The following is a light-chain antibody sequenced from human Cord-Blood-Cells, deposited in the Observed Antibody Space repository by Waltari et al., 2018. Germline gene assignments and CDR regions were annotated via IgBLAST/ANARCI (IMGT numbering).Light chain of an antibody. V-gene: IGLV3-1*01. CDR1: KLGDKY. CDR3: QAWDSSTHGV. J-gene: IGLJ2*01. CDR2: QDS. Sequence: SYELTQPPSVSVSPGQTASITCSGDKLGDKYACWYQQKPGQSPVLVIYQDSKRPSGIPERFSGSTSGNTATLTISGTQAMDEADYYCQAWDSSTHGVFGGGTKLTVL.